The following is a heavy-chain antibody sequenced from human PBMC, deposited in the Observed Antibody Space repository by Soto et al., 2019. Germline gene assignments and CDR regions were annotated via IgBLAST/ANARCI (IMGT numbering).Heavy chain of an antibody. Sequence: QVQLVQSGAEVKKPGASVKVSCKASGYTFTSYGISWVRQAPGQGLEWMGWISAYNGNTNYAQKLQGRISMTTDTSTSTAYMELRSLRSDDTAVYYCARDYDILTGYYIEGSLLDYWGQGTLVTVSS. D-gene: IGHD3-9*01. CDR3: ARDYDILTGYYIEGSLLDY. CDR2: ISAYNGNT. CDR1: GYTFTSYG. J-gene: IGHJ4*02. V-gene: IGHV1-18*01.